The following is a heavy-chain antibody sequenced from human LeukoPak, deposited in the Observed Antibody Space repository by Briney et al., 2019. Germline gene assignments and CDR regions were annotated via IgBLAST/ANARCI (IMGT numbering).Heavy chain of an antibody. CDR1: GGSISSYY. D-gene: IGHD2-15*01. Sequence: SETLSLTCTISGGSISSYYWSWIRQPPGKGLEWIGYVDYRGNTNYNPSLKSRVTISIDTSKSLFSLKLNSVTAADTAAYCCARVEVGAANRQWYGMDVWGQGTTVTVSS. V-gene: IGHV4-59*01. CDR2: VDYRGNT. CDR3: ARVEVGAANRQWYGMDV. J-gene: IGHJ6*02.